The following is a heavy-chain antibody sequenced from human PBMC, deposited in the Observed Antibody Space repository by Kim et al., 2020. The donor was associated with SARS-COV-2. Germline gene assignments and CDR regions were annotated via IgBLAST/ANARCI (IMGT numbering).Heavy chain of an antibody. CDR2: INHSGST. CDR3: ASLWGSGSYYNVNY. Sequence: SETLSLTCAVYGGSFSGYYWSWIRQPPGKGLEWIGEINHSGSTNYNPSLKSRVTISVDTSKNQFSLKLSSVTAADTAVYYCASLWGSGSYYNVNYWGQGTLVTVSS. V-gene: IGHV4-34*01. D-gene: IGHD3-10*01. J-gene: IGHJ4*02. CDR1: GGSFSGYY.